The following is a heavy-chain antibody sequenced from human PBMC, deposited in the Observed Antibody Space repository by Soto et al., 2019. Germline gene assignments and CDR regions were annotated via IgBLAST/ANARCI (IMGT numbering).Heavy chain of an antibody. V-gene: IGHV5-51*01. CDR1: GNSFSNHW. CDR2: IDPGDSDT. D-gene: IGHD3-10*01. Sequence: GESLKISCQVSGNSFSNHWIAWVRQMPGKGLEWMGIIDPGDSDTRYSPSFQGQVTISADKSISTAYLQWSSLKAPDTAMYYCGASKLLAPFDSWGQGTLVTVSS. CDR3: GASKLLAPFDS. J-gene: IGHJ4*02.